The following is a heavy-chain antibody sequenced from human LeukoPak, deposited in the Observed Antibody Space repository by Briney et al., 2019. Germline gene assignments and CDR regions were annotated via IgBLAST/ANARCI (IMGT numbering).Heavy chain of an antibody. J-gene: IGHJ4*02. V-gene: IGHV3-7*01. CDR1: GFSFNNHW. D-gene: IGHD6-13*01. CDR3: ATGQGSRWDN. Sequence: GGSLRLSCAVSGFSFNNHWMSGVRQAAGKGLEWVANIKQDGSESYYVGSVKGRFTISRDNAKNSLYLQMDSLRGEDTAVYYCATGQGSRWDNWGLGTLVTVSS. CDR2: IKQDGSES.